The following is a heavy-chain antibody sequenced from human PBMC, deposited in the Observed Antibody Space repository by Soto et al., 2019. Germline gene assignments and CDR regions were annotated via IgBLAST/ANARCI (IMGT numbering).Heavy chain of an antibody. V-gene: IGHV4-61*08. CDR1: GGSVSSGGNY. D-gene: IGHD3-9*01. Sequence: PSETLSLTCTVSGGSVSSGGNYWSWIRQPPGKGLDWVGYIYYSGSTSYNPSLKSRVTISVDTSKNQFSLKLSSVTAADTAIYYCASLNFDILTGYYAFDLWGQGTMVT. CDR3: ASLNFDILTGYYAFDL. J-gene: IGHJ3*01. CDR2: IYYSGST.